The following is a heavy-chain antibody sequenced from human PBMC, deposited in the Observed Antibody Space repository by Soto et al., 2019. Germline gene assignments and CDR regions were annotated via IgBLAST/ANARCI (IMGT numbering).Heavy chain of an antibody. CDR1: GGSISSSSYS. CDR3: GRQPGHCGSTSCFGYYSVDV. V-gene: IGHV4-39*01. D-gene: IGHD2-2*01. J-gene: IGHJ6*02. CDR2: IYYSGST. Sequence: QLQLQESGPRLVKPSETLSLTCSVSGGSISSSSYSWGWIRQPPGKGLEWIGTIYYSGSTHYNPALDGRVDISSDTPTNKWSLRLSSVTAEDTAVYYCGRQPGHCGSTSCFGYYSVDVWCQGTTVTVS.